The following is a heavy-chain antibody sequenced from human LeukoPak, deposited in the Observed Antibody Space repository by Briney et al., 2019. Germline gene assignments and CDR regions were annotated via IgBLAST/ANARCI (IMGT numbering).Heavy chain of an antibody. CDR3: AKQQLVRGYYYYYYMDV. J-gene: IGHJ6*03. Sequence: GGSLRLSCAASGFTFDDYTMHWVRQAPGKGLEWVSLISWDGGSTYYADSVKGRFTISRDNSKNSLYLQMNSLRTEDTALYYCAKQQLVRGYYYYYYMDVWGKGTTVTVSS. CDR2: ISWDGGST. CDR1: GFTFDDYT. D-gene: IGHD6-13*01. V-gene: IGHV3-43*01.